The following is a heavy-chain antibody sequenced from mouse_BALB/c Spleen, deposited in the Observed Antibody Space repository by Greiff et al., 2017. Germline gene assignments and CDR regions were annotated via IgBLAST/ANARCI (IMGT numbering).Heavy chain of an antibody. CDR2: IDPANGNT. D-gene: IGHD2-10*02. J-gene: IGHJ4*01. CDR1: GFNIKDTY. CDR3: ARTQYGKADYYAMDY. V-gene: IGHV14-3*02. Sequence: EVQLQQSGAELVKPGASVKLSCTASGFNIKDTYMHWVKQRPEQGLEWIGRIDPANGNTKYDPKFQGKATITADTSSNTAYLQLSSLTSEDTAVYYCARTQYGKADYYAMDYWGQGTSVTVSS.